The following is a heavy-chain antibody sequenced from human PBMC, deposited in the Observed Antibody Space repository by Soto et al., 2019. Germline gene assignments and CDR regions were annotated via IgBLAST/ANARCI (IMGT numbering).Heavy chain of an antibody. D-gene: IGHD4-17*01. CDR3: ARDLRWLGAMDV. CDR2: ISYDGISR. J-gene: IGHJ6*02. CDR1: GFTFSSYG. Sequence: QLQLVESGGGVVQPGRSLRLSCAASGFTFSSYGMHWVRQAPGKGLEWVAVISYDGISRYYADSVKGQFTISRDNSKNTLYLLMNSLRTDDTAVYYCARDLRWLGAMDVWGHGTTVTVSS. V-gene: IGHV3-30-3*01.